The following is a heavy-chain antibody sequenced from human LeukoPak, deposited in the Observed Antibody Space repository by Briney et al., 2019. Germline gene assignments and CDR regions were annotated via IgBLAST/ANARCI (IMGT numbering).Heavy chain of an antibody. CDR1: GFTFRHYA. D-gene: IGHD2-2*02. CDR2: ISGSGSVT. V-gene: IGHV3-23*01. CDR3: AKDSDTPCCFDS. J-gene: IGHJ4*02. Sequence: QTGRSLRYSCAAPGFTFRHYAMNWVRQAPGKGLESHSSISGSGSVTYYADSVKGRFTISRDNSKNTLYLQMTSLRAEDAAMYYCAKDSDTPCCFDSWGQGTPVTVSS.